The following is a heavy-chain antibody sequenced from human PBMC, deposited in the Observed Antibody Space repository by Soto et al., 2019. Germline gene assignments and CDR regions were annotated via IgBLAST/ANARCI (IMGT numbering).Heavy chain of an antibody. J-gene: IGHJ4*02. Sequence: ASGPTLVNPTETLTLTCTVSGFSLSNARMGVSWIRQPPGKALEWLAHIFSNDEKSYSTSLKSRLTISKDTSKSQVVLTMTNMDPVDTATYYCARTRAWGYCSGGSCYFKYYFDYWGQGTLVTVSS. CDR1: GFSLSNARMG. CDR3: ARTRAWGYCSGGSCYFKYYFDY. D-gene: IGHD2-15*01. V-gene: IGHV2-26*01. CDR2: IFSNDEK.